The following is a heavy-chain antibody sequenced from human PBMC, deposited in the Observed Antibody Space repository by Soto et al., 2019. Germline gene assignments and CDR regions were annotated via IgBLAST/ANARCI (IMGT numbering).Heavy chain of an antibody. CDR2: ISYDGSNK. D-gene: IGHD2-2*01. J-gene: IGHJ5*02. CDR1: GFTFSSYA. Sequence: QVQLVESGGGVVQPGRSLRLSCAASGFTFSSYAMHWVRQAPGKGLEWVAVISYDGSNKYYADSVKGRLTISRDNSKNTLYLQMNSLRAEDTAVYYCARARWYCSSTSCYGRQYHWFDPWGHGTLVTVS. CDR3: ARARWYCSSTSCYGRQYHWFDP. V-gene: IGHV3-30-3*01.